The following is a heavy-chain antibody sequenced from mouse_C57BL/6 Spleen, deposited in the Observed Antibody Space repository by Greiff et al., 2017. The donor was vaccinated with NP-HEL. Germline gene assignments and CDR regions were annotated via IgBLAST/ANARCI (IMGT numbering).Heavy chain of an antibody. CDR1: GFTFSNYW. CDR3: TSYYDYDRAWFAY. V-gene: IGHV6-3*01. Sequence: DVQLVESGGGLVQPGGSMKLSCVASGFTFSNYWMNWVRQSPEKGLEWVAQIRLKSDNYATHYAESVKGRFTISRDDSKSSVYLQMNNLRAEDTGIYYCTSYYDYDRAWFAYWGQGTLVTVSA. J-gene: IGHJ3*01. CDR2: IRLKSDNYAT. D-gene: IGHD2-4*01.